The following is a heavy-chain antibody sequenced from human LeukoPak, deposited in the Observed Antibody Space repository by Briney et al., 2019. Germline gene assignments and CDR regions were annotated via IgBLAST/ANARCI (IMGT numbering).Heavy chain of an antibody. D-gene: IGHD5-18*01. CDR3: ARGGYSYSYYYYYMDV. CDR2: ISSSSSTI. Sequence: SGGSLRLSCAAFGFTFSSYSMNWVRQAPGKGLEWVSYISSSSSTIYYADSVKGRFTISRDNDKNSLYLQMNSLRAEDTAVYYCARGGYSYSYYYYYMDVWGKGTTVTVSS. V-gene: IGHV3-48*01. J-gene: IGHJ6*03. CDR1: GFTFSSYS.